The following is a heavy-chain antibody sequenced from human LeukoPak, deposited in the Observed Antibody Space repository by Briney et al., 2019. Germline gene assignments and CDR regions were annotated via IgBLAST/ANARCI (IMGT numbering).Heavy chain of an antibody. V-gene: IGHV3-53*01. Sequence: GGSLRLSCVASGFTVSSKYMSWVRQAPGKGLEWVSVIYSGGSTYYGESVKGRFTISRDNSKNTVYLQMNALRAEDSAVYYCARGTVWRLGSYGLDVWGQGTRSPSP. CDR3: ARGTVWRLGSYGLDV. D-gene: IGHD3-16*01. J-gene: IGHJ6*02. CDR1: GFTVSSKY. CDR2: IYSGGST.